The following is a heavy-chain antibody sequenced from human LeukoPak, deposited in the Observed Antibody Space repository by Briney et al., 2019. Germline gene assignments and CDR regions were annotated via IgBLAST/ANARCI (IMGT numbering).Heavy chain of an antibody. CDR2: ISYDGSNK. V-gene: IGHV3-30*18. CDR3: AKGGIAAAGTIS. J-gene: IGHJ4*02. D-gene: IGHD6-13*01. Sequence: GGSLRLSCAASGFTFSSYGMHWVRKAPGKGLEWVAVISYDGSNKYYADSVKGRFTISRDNSKNTLYLQMNSLRAEDTAVYYCAKGGIAAAGTISWGQGTLVTVSS. CDR1: GFTFSSYG.